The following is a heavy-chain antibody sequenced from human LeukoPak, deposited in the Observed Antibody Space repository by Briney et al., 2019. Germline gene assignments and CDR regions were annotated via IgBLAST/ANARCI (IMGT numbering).Heavy chain of an antibody. Sequence: PGGSLRLSCAASGFTFSSYSMNWVRQAPGKGLEWVSYISSSSSTIYYADSVKGRFTISRDNAKNSLYLQMNSLRAEDSAVYYCASQTWSCGSCHYWGRGTLVTVSS. CDR3: ASQTWSCGSCHY. J-gene: IGHJ4*02. CDR2: ISSSSSTI. D-gene: IGHD2-15*01. V-gene: IGHV3-48*01. CDR1: GFTFSSYS.